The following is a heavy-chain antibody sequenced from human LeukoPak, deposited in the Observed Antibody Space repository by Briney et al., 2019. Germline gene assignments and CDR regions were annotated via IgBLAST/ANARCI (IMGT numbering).Heavy chain of an antibody. V-gene: IGHV4-34*01. Sequence: SETLSLTCAVYGGSFSGSYWSWIRQPPGKGMEWIGEINDSGRTTYNPSLKSRVTISVDTSKNQFSLKLSSVTAADTAVYYFARGANVLRYFDWPSRWFDPWGQGTPVTVSS. CDR2: INDSGRT. CDR1: GGSFSGSY. CDR3: ARGANVLRYFDWPSRWFDP. J-gene: IGHJ5*02. D-gene: IGHD3-9*01.